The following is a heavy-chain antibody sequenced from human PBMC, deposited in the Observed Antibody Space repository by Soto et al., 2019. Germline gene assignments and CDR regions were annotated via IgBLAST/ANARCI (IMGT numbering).Heavy chain of an antibody. Sequence: QVQLQESGPGLVKPSETLSLTCTVSGGSITRGGYYWSWIRQHPGKGLEWIGYIYNSGTTYYNPSLKSRVTISVDTSKKQFSLKLTSVTAADTPVYYCARDPAPWGQGTLVTVSS. J-gene: IGHJ5*02. CDR3: ARDPAP. CDR1: GGSITRGGYY. CDR2: IYNSGTT. V-gene: IGHV4-31*03.